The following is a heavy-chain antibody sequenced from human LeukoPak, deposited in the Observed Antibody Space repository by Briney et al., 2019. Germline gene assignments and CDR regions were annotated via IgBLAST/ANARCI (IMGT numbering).Heavy chain of an antibody. CDR1: GGSISSSSYY. V-gene: IGHV4-39*07. D-gene: IGHD2-2*03. Sequence: SETLSLTCTVSGGSISSSSYYWGWIRQPPGKGLEWIGSIYYSGSTYYNPSLKSRVTISVDTSKNQFSLKLSSVTAADTAVYFCARALGYCSSTSCYRGPQRTGNWFDPWGQGTLVTVSS. J-gene: IGHJ5*02. CDR3: ARALGYCSSTSCYRGPQRTGNWFDP. CDR2: IYYSGST.